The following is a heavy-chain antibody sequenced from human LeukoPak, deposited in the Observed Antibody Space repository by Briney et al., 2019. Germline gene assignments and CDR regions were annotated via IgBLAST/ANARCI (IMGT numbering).Heavy chain of an antibody. V-gene: IGHV4-38-2*01. D-gene: IGHD3-3*01. J-gene: IGHJ4*02. CDR3: ARHADSDFWSGHLLYYFDY. Sequence: PSETLSLTCDVSGYSISIGYYWAWIRQPPGEGLGWIGSISHRGSADYNPSRKSRVTISVHTSKNQFSLELSSVTAADTAVYYCARHADSDFWSGHLLYYFDYWGQGTLVTVSS. CDR2: ISHRGSA. CDR1: GYSISIGYY.